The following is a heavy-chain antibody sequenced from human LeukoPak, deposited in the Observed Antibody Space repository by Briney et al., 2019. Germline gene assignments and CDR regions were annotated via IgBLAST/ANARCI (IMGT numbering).Heavy chain of an antibody. V-gene: IGHV3-33*01. Sequence: GGSLRLSCAASGFTFSSYGMHWVRQAPGKGLEWVAVIWYDGSNKYYADSVKGRFTISRDNSKNTLYLQMNSLRAEDTAVYYCARDGHAYGRGSPHYWGQGTLVTVSS. J-gene: IGHJ4*02. D-gene: IGHD3-10*01. CDR3: ARDGHAYGRGSPHY. CDR1: GFTFSSYG. CDR2: IWYDGSNK.